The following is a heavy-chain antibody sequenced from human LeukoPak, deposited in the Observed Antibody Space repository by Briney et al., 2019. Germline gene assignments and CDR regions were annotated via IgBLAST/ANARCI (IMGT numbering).Heavy chain of an antibody. CDR3: ARGLGVRGVYYFDY. CDR1: GGSFSGYY. J-gene: IGHJ4*02. V-gene: IGHV4-34*01. CDR2: INHSGST. Sequence: TSQTLSLTCAVYGGSFSGYYWSWIRRPPGKGLEWIGEINHSGSTNYNPSLKSRVTISVDTSKNQFSLKLSSVTAADTAVYYCARGLGVRGVYYFDYWGQGTLVTVSS. D-gene: IGHD3-10*01.